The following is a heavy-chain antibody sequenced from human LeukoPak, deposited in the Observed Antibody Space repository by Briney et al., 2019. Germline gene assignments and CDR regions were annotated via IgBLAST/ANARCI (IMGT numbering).Heavy chain of an antibody. V-gene: IGHV1-2*02. CDR3: ARVRTLRFLEWLLWY. CDR1: GYTFIGYY. J-gene: IGHJ4*02. D-gene: IGHD3-3*01. CDR2: INPNSGGT. Sequence: ASVKVSCKASGYTFIGYYMHWVRQAPGQGLEWMGWINPNSGGTNYAQKFQGRVTMTRDTSISTAYMELSRLRSDDTAVYYCARVRTLRFLEWLLWYWGQGTLVTVSS.